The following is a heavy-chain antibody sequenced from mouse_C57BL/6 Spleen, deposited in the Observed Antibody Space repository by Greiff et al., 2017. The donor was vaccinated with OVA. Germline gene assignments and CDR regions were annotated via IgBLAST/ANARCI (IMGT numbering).Heavy chain of an antibody. CDR3: APIYYYGSSYGYFDV. CDR1: GYAFSSSW. CDR2: IYPGDGDT. D-gene: IGHD1-1*01. Sequence: VQLVESGPELVKPGASVKISCKASGYAFSSSWMNWVKQRPGKGLEWIGRIYPGDGDTNYNGKFKGKATLTADKSSSTAYMQLSSLTSEDSAVYFCAPIYYYGSSYGYFDVWGTGTTVTVSS. J-gene: IGHJ1*03. V-gene: IGHV1-82*01.